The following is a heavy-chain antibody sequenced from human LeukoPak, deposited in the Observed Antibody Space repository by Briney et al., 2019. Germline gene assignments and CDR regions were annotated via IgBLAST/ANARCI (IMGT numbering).Heavy chain of an antibody. CDR1: GYTFNNYG. CDR2: ISAYNGNT. J-gene: IGHJ6*02. D-gene: IGHD3-10*01. CDR3: AREDGGYGSGSYDYYYYYGMDV. Sequence: ASVKVSCKASGYTFNNYGISWVRQAPGQGLEWMGRISAYNGNTNYAQKLQGRVTMTTDTSTSTAYMELRSLRSDDTAVYYCAREDGGYGSGSYDYYYYYGMDVWGQGTTVTVSS. V-gene: IGHV1-18*01.